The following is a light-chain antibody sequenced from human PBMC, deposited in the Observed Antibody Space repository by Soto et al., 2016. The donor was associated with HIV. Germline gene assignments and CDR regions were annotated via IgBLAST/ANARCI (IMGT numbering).Light chain of an antibody. CDR3: QQSYSTPEIT. CDR2: AAS. V-gene: IGKV1-39*01. Sequence: DIQMTQSPSSLSASVGDRVTITCRASQSISSYLNWYQQKPGKAPKLLIYAASSLQSGAPSRFSGSGSGTDFTLTISSLQPEDFATYYCQQSYSTPEITFGGGTKV. J-gene: IGKJ4*01. CDR1: QSISSY.